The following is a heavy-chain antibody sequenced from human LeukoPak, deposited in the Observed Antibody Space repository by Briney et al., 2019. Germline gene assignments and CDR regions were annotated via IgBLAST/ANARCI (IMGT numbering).Heavy chain of an antibody. CDR1: GGSISSSSCY. D-gene: IGHD3-10*01. Sequence: SETLSLTCTVSGGSISSSSCYWGWIRQPPGKGLEWIGSIYYSGSTYYNPSLKSRVTISVDMSKNQFSLKLSSVTAADTAVYYCARDVLLWFGELGFDYWGQGTLVTVSS. J-gene: IGHJ4*02. V-gene: IGHV4-39*07. CDR2: IYYSGST. CDR3: ARDVLLWFGELGFDY.